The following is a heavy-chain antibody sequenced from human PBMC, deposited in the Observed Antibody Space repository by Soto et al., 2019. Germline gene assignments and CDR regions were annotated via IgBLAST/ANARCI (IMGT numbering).Heavy chain of an antibody. D-gene: IGHD6-13*01. CDR3: ARPAAGTGSYSYGMDV. Sequence: QVQLVQSGAEVKKPGSSVKVSCKASGGTFSSYAISWVRQAPGHGLEWMGGIIPIFGTANYAQKFQGRVTIAADESTSTAYMELRSLRSDDTAVYYWARPAAGTGSYSYGMDVWGQGTTVTVSS. CDR2: IIPIFGTA. J-gene: IGHJ6*02. V-gene: IGHV1-69*12. CDR1: GGTFSSYA.